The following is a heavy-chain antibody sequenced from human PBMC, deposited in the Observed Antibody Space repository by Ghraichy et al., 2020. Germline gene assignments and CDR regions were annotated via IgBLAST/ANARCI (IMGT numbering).Heavy chain of an antibody. CDR1: GFSLRPGSVG. D-gene: IGHD3-16*01. V-gene: IGHV2-5*02. J-gene: IGHJ6*02. CDR2: IYGDADK. Sequence: SGPTLVKPTQTLTLTCTYSGFSLRPGSVGVGWIRQPPGRAPECLAVIYGDADKHYSPSLRSRVTVTKDGSFNEVVLKVTNMDPVDSATYYCIYRRGYPFDVWGQGTTVTVSS. CDR3: IYRRGYPFDV.